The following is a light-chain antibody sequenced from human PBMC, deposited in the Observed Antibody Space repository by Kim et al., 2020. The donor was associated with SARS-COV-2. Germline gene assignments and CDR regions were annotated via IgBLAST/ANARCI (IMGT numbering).Light chain of an antibody. CDR3: QQYGRSPKT. Sequence: EIVLTQSPGTMSLSPGERATPSCRASQGVPTNYLAWYQQKPGQPPRLLIYRASSRATDIPDRFSGSGSGTDFTLTISRLEPEDFAVYYCQQYGRSPKTFGQGTKLEI. CDR2: RAS. V-gene: IGKV3-20*01. CDR1: QGVPTNY. J-gene: IGKJ2*01.